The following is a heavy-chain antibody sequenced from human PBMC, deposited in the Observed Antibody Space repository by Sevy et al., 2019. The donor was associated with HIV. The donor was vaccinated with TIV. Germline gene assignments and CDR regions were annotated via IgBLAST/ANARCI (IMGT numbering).Heavy chain of an antibody. V-gene: IGHV3-7*01. CDR1: EFTFSSYA. Sequence: GGSLRLSCAASEFTFSSYAMTWVRQAPGKGLEWVANIDQDGSDKRYVDSVRGRFTISRDNANNFLYLQMSSLRADDTAVYYCARAGGWGNINHSNQILDIWGHGTKVTVSS. J-gene: IGHJ3*02. CDR3: ARAGGWGNINHSNQILDI. CDR2: IDQDGSDK. D-gene: IGHD3-16*01.